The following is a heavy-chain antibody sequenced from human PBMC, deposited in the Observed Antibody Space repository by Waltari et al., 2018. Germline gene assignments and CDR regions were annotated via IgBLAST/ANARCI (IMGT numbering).Heavy chain of an antibody. CDR3: VRLEDCTGPGGHCYSGDPFALDV. CDR2: INHAVYT. D-gene: IGHD2-15*01. CDR1: GGSFSGYY. Sequence: QVQLQQWGAGLLQSSETLSLTCAVYGGSFSGYYCGWVLHPPGKGLEWLGEINHAVYTKHNPSLRSRVTMSADTSKSQFSLKLNSVTAADTAVYYCVRLEDCTGPGGHCYSGDPFALDVWGQGTTVTVSS. J-gene: IGHJ6*02. V-gene: IGHV4-34*02.